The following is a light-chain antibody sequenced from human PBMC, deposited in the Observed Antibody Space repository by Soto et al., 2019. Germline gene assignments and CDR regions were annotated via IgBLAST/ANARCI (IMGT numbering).Light chain of an antibody. CDR1: QSVLYSSNNKNY. Sequence: DILMTQSPDSLAVSLGESATINCNSSQSVLYSSNNKNYLAWYQQKPGQPPKLLIYWASTRESGVPDRFSGSGSGTDFTLTISSLQAEDVAVYYCQQYYSTPITFGQGTLLEIK. CDR2: WAS. CDR3: QQYYSTPIT. J-gene: IGKJ5*01. V-gene: IGKV4-1*01.